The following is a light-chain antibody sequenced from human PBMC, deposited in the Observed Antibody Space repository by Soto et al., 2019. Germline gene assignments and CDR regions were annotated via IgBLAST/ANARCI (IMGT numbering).Light chain of an antibody. J-gene: IGKJ5*01. CDR1: QDISNY. V-gene: IGKV1-33*01. Sequence: DIQMTQSPSSLSASVGDRVTITCQARQDISNYLNWYQQKPGKAPKLLIFDAFSLETGVPSRFSGSGSGTDFTFTISSLQPEDIATYYCQQSFSVPITFGQGTRLEIK. CDR2: DAF. CDR3: QQSFSVPIT.